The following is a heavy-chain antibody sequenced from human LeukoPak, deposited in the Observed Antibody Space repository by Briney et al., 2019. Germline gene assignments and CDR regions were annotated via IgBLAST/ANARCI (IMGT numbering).Heavy chain of an antibody. CDR3: AISSGWYYFDY. CDR2: SRNKANSYTT. J-gene: IGHJ4*02. Sequence: GGSLRLSCVGSGFTFSDHYMDWVRQAPGKGLEWVGRSRNKANSYTTQYAASVKGRFTISRDDSKNSLYLQMNSLKTEDTAVYYCAISSGWYYFDYWGKGTLVTISS. CDR1: GFTFSDHY. D-gene: IGHD6-19*01. V-gene: IGHV3-72*01.